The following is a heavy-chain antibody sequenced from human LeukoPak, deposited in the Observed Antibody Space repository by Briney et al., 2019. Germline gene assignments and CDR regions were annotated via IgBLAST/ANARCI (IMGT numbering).Heavy chain of an antibody. Sequence: PSETLSLTCTVSGGSISSYYWSWIRQPPGKGLEWIGYISYSGSTNQNPSLKSRATISIDTSENQLSLKLTSVTAADTAVYYCARHPYSSSWYYFDYWGQGTLVTVSS. D-gene: IGHD6-13*01. J-gene: IGHJ4*02. CDR2: ISYSGST. CDR3: ARHPYSSSWYYFDY. V-gene: IGHV4-59*08. CDR1: GGSISSYY.